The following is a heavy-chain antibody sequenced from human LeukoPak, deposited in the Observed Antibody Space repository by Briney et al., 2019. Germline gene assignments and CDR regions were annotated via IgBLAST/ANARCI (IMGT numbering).Heavy chain of an antibody. V-gene: IGHV3-74*01. CDR1: GFTFSSHW. J-gene: IGHJ4*02. D-gene: IGHD1-1*01. CDR3: ASHRGDYATGYFDY. Sequence: GGSLRLSCAASGFTFSSHWMHWVRQAPGKGLVWVSRINSDGSSISYADSVKGRFTISKDNSQNTLYLQMNSLRAEDTAVYYCASHRGDYATGYFDYWGQGTLVTVSS. CDR2: INSDGSSI.